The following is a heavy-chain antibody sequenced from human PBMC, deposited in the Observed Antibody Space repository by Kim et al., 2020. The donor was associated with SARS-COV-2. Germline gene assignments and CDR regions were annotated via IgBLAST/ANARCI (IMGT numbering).Heavy chain of an antibody. J-gene: IGHJ4*02. CDR2: A. CDR3: ARAPGNNLLDY. V-gene: IGHV1-69*02. Sequence: ANHAQKFQGRVTITADKSTSTAYMELSSLRSEDTAVYYCARAPGNNLLDYWGQGTLVTVSS. D-gene: IGHD1-20*01.